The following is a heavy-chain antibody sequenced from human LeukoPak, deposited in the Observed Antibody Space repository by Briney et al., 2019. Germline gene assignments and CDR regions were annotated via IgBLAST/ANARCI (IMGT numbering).Heavy chain of an antibody. CDR1: GFTFSNYA. D-gene: IGHD3-22*01. CDR3: ARLLYYYDSSIYQRYFDY. CDR2: ISSKGGTT. V-gene: IGHV3-23*01. Sequence: GGSLRLSCAASGFTFSNYAMNWVRQAPGKGLEWVSGISSKGGTTYYADSVKGRFTISRDNSKSTLYLQMNSLRPEDTAVYYCARLLYYYDSSIYQRYFDYWGQGTLVTVSS. J-gene: IGHJ4*02.